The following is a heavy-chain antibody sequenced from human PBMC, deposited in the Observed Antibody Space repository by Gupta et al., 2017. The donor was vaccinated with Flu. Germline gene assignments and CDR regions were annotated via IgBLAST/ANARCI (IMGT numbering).Heavy chain of an antibody. CDR3: ARGTNYYDSSPLDY. V-gene: IGHV1-69*01. J-gene: IGHJ4*02. CDR2: IIAIFGTT. D-gene: IGHD3-22*01. Sequence: QVQLVQSGAEVKKPGSSVKVSFKASGGIFRTCAISWVRQAPGQGLEWMGGIIAIFGTTNYAQKFQGRVTITADESTSTVYMELSSLRSEDTAVYYCARGTNYYDSSPLDYWGQGTLVTVSS. CDR1: GGIFRTCA.